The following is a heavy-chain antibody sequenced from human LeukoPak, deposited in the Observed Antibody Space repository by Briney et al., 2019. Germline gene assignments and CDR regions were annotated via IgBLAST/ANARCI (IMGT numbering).Heavy chain of an antibody. D-gene: IGHD6-13*01. V-gene: IGHV4-39*01. J-gene: IGHJ5*02. CDR1: GGTISSSSYD. CDR3: ARKGVAAAGPNWFDP. Sequence: SETLSLTCTVYGGTISSSSYDWGWIRQPPGKGLEWIGSIYYSGSTYYNPSLKSRVTISVDTSKNQFSLKLSSVTAADTAVYYCARKGVAAAGPNWFDPWGQGTLVTVSS. CDR2: IYYSGST.